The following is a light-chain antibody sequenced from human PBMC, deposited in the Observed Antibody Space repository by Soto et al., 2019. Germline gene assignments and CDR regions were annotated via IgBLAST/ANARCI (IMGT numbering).Light chain of an antibody. Sequence: DIQMTQSPSTPSATVRDKVTNTCRARQSISSWLAWYQQRPGKAPKLLIYKASNLESGVPSRFSGSGSGTELTLTISSLHPDDFATYYCQQYYTYPWTFGPGTKVDIK. CDR1: QSISSW. CDR3: QQYYTYPWT. CDR2: KAS. J-gene: IGKJ1*01. V-gene: IGKV1-5*03.